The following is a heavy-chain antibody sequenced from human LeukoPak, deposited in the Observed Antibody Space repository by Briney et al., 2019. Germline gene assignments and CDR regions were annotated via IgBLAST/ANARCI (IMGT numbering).Heavy chain of an antibody. CDR3: ARRDSGSYYEYNWFAP. Sequence: GASVKVSCKASDYTFTSYGISWVRQAPGQGLEWMGWISAYNGNTNYAQKLQGRVTMTTDTSTSTAYMELRSLRSDDTAVYYCARRDSGSYYEYNWFAPWGQGTLVTVSS. CDR2: ISAYNGNT. CDR1: DYTFTSYG. V-gene: IGHV1-18*01. J-gene: IGHJ5*02. D-gene: IGHD1-26*01.